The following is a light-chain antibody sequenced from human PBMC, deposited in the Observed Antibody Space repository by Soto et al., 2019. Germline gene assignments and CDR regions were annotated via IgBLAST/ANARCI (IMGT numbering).Light chain of an antibody. V-gene: IGKV1-8*01. CDR3: QQYYSYPPT. J-gene: IGKJ1*01. Sequence: AIRMTQSPSSLSASTGYRVTITCRASQGISRYLAWYQQKPGKAPKLLIYAASTLQSGVPSRFSGSGSGTDFTLTISCLQSEDFATYYCQQYYSYPPTFGQGTKVEIK. CDR1: QGISRY. CDR2: AAS.